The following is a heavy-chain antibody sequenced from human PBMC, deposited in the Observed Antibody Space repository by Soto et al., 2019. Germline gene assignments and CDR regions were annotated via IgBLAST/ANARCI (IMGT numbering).Heavy chain of an antibody. D-gene: IGHD3-16*01. CDR3: ARVGKGTWGSYDW. Sequence: QVQLQQWGAGLLTPSETLSLTCAVYGGSFSGYFWSWIRQPPGKGLEWIAEINNSGRTNYTPSLKSRFAISVDTSKNQFSLTLSSVPAADTAVYYCARVGKGTWGSYDWWGQGTLVTVSS. CDR2: INNSGRT. CDR1: GGSFSGYF. V-gene: IGHV4-34*01. J-gene: IGHJ4*02.